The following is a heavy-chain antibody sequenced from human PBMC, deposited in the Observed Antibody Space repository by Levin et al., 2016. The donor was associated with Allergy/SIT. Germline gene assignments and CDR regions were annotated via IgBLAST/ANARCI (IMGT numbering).Heavy chain of an antibody. CDR3: ARDRVDFWSGYPQLLDY. D-gene: IGHD3-3*01. V-gene: IGHV1-2*02. J-gene: IGHJ4*02. Sequence: WVRQAPGQGLEWMGWINPNSGGTNYAQKFQGRVTMTRDTSISTAYMELSRLRSDDTAVYYCARDRVDFWSGYPQLLDYWGQGTLVTVSS. CDR2: INPNSGGT.